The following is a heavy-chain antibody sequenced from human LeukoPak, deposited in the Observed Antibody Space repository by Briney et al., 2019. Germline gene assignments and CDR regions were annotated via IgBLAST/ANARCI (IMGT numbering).Heavy chain of an antibody. V-gene: IGHV3-48*04. CDR1: GFTFSSYS. D-gene: IGHD3-10*01. CDR2: ISSSGSTK. J-gene: IGHJ3*02. CDR3: ARWGGSGTSWDGFDI. Sequence: GGSLRLSCAASGFTFSSYSMNWVRQAPGKGLEWVSYISSSGSTKYYADSVKGRFTISRDNAKNSLYLQMNGLRVEDTAVYYCARWGGSGTSWDGFDIWGQGTMVTVSS.